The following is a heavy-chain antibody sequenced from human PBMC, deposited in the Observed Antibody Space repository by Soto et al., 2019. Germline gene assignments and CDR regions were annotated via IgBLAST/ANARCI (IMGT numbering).Heavy chain of an antibody. J-gene: IGHJ6*04. CDR3: ARGMWGGPDV. Sequence: VQLVESGGGLVQPGGSLRLSCAASGFTFSSYWMQWVRQTPGKGLVWVGRITNDGKRAYYADSVKGRFTISRDNAKNTLYLQMKGLRDYDTSVFYLARGMWGGPDVWGKGATVIVTS. CDR1: GFTFSSYW. CDR2: ITNDGKRA. V-gene: IGHV3-74*01. D-gene: IGHD1-26*01.